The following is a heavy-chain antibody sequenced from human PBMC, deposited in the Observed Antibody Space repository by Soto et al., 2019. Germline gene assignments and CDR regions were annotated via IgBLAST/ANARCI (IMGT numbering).Heavy chain of an antibody. CDR2: INSDGSST. D-gene: IGHD2-15*01. Sequence: EVXLVXSGGGLVXXXGXXXLXXXXSXXXXSTYXXXXVXXAPXXXXXXXSRINSDGSSTNYADSVKGRFTISRDNXENTXXLEINXXXXXXXAVYYCARDYYTRLGHCSGGGCPLDYWGQGTLVTVXS. CDR3: ARDYYTRLGHCSGGGCPLDY. J-gene: IGHJ4*02. V-gene: IGHV3-74*01. CDR1: XXXXSTYX.